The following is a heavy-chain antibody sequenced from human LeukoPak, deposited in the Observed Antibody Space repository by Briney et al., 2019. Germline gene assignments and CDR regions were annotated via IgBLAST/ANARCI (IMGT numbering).Heavy chain of an antibody. V-gene: IGHV3-30*18. J-gene: IGHJ4*02. D-gene: IGHD3-9*01. Sequence: SGGSLRLSCGASGFTFSSYAMHWVRQAPGKGLEWVAVISYDGSNKYYADSVKGRFTISRDNSRNTLHLQMNSLRAEDTAVYSCAKASLRYFDWFSDYWGQGTLVTVSS. CDR1: GFTFSSYA. CDR3: AKASLRYFDWFSDY. CDR2: ISYDGSNK.